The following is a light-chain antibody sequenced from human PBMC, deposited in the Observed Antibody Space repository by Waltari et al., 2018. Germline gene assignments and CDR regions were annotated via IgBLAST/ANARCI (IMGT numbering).Light chain of an antibody. J-gene: IGLJ1*01. CDR1: SSNIGSNT. V-gene: IGLV1-44*01. Sequence: QSVLTQPPSASGTPVQTVTISCSGRSSNIGSNTVNWYQQLPGTAPKLLIYSNMQRPSGVPYRRSGSKSGTSASLAISGLQSEDEGDYYCAAWDDSLNGLYVFGTGTKVTVL. CDR3: AAWDDSLNGLYV. CDR2: SNM.